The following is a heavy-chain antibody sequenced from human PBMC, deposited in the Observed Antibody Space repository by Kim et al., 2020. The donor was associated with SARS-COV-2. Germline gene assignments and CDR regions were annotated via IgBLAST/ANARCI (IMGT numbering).Heavy chain of an antibody. CDR3: AKTPTVTAGGYYYGMDV. D-gene: IGHD4-17*01. CDR2: ISGSGGST. V-gene: IGHV3-23*01. Sequence: GGSLRLSCAASGFTFSSYAMSWVRQAPGKGLEWVSAISGSGGSTYYADSVKGRFTISRDNSKNTLYLQMNSLRAEDTAVYYCAKTPTVTAGGYYYGMDVRGQGTTVTVSS. CDR1: GFTFSSYA. J-gene: IGHJ6*02.